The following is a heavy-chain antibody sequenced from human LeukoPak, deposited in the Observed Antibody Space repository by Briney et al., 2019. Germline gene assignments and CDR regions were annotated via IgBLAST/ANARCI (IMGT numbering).Heavy chain of an antibody. V-gene: IGHV4-34*01. CDR3: ARRDGGYDFWSGYWSSNFDY. D-gene: IGHD3-3*01. CDR2: INHSGST. CDR1: GGSFSGYY. Sequence: SETLSLTCAVYGGSFSGYYWNWIRQPPGKGLEWIGEINHSGSTNYNPSLKSRVTISVDTSKNQFSLKLSSVTAADTAVYYCARRDGGYDFWSGYWSSNFDYWGQGTLVTVSS. J-gene: IGHJ4*02.